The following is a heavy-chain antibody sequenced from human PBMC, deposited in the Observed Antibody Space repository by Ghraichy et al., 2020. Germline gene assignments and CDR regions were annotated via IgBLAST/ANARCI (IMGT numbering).Heavy chain of an antibody. D-gene: IGHD1-14*01. J-gene: IGHJ5*02. CDR3: ARRYSTYFDP. CDR2: IYSGGST. V-gene: IGHV3-66*02. CDR1: RFTVSSNY. Sequence: GGSLRLSCAASRFTVSSNYMSWVRQSPGKGLEWVSVIYSGGSTYYADSVKGRFTISRDNSKNTLYLQMNSLRAEDTAVYYCARRYSTYFDPWGQGTLVTVSS.